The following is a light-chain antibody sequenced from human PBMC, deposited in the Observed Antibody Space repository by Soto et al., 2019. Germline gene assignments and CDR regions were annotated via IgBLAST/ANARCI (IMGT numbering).Light chain of an antibody. Sequence: QSVLTQPPSVSGAPGQRVTISCTGSSSNIGARFDVHWYQLLPGTAPKLLIFANNNRPSGVPDRFSGSKSGTSASLAITGVQAEDEADYYCQSYDSSLSGSVFGGGTKVTVL. CDR3: QSYDSSLSGSV. CDR1: SSNIGARFD. J-gene: IGLJ2*01. V-gene: IGLV1-40*01. CDR2: ANN.